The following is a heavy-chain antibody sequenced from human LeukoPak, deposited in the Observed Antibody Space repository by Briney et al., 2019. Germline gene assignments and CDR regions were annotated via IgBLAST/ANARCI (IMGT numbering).Heavy chain of an antibody. CDR1: GGSFSGYY. D-gene: IGHD6-13*01. CDR3: ARGPEQLAFYYYYYGMDV. Sequence: SETLSLTCAVYGGSFSGYYWSWIRQPPGKGLEWIGEINHSGSTNYNPSLKSRVTISVDTSKNQFSLKLSSVTAADTAVYYCARGPEQLAFYYYYYGMDVWGQGTTVTVSS. V-gene: IGHV4-34*01. CDR2: INHSGST. J-gene: IGHJ6*02.